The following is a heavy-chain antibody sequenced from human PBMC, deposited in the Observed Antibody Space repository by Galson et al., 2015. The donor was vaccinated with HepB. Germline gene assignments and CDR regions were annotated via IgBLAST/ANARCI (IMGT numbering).Heavy chain of an antibody. V-gene: IGHV4-4*02. CDR3: ARERDGTFDY. J-gene: IGHJ4*02. CDR1: GGSISSTNW. CDR2: IYYSGST. D-gene: IGHD5-24*01. Sequence: LSLTCTVSGGSISSTNWWSWVRQPPGKGLEWIGYIYYSGSTNYNPSLKSRVTISVDTSKNQFSLKLSSVTAADTAVYYCARERDGTFDYWGQGTLVTVSS.